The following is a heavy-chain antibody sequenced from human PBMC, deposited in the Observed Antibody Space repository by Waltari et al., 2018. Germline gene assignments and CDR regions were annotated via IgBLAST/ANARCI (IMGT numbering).Heavy chain of an antibody. CDR3: IRPFEMGID. V-gene: IGHV3-73*02. CDR1: GLIISDYA. CDR2: IRSRFKGDAT. Sequence: EVQLVEFGGALAQPGGSLKLSCAASGLIISDYAIHWVRQASGKGPEWVGRIRSRFKGDATAYGESVQGRFTISRDDSKNTVYLEMNSLKTDDTAVYYCIRPFEMGIDWGQGTLVTVSS. J-gene: IGHJ4*02. D-gene: IGHD7-27*01.